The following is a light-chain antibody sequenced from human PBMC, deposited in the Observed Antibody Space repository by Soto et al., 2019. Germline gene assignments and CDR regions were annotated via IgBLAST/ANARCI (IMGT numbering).Light chain of an antibody. Sequence: QAVVTQPPSVSGVPGQWVTISCTGSSSNIGAGYDVHWYQQLPGAAPKLLISNNDNRPSGVPDRFSGSKSGTSASLAITGLQPEDEADYYCQSYDSSLSGSGVFGGGTQLTVL. V-gene: IGLV1-40*01. CDR1: SSNIGAGYD. J-gene: IGLJ2*01. CDR3: QSYDSSLSGSGV. CDR2: NND.